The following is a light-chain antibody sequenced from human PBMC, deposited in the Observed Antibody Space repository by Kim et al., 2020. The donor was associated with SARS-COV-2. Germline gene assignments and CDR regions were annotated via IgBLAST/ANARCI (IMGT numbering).Light chain of an antibody. CDR1: QSISSS. V-gene: IGKV3-15*01. Sequence: EIVMTQSPATLSLSPGERATLSCRASQSISSSLAWYQQKPGQAPRVLIYGASARATGVPARFSGSGSGTEFTLTISNLQSEDFAVYYCQQYAYWRALGQGTRLEIK. J-gene: IGKJ5*01. CDR2: GAS. CDR3: QQYAYWRA.